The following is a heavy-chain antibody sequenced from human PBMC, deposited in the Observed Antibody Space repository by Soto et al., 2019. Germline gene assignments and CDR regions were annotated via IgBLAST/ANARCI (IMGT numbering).Heavy chain of an antibody. CDR3: VHRRDGYNSAFFDY. CDR1: GGTFSTYA. D-gene: IGHD5-12*01. CDR2: IIPIFHTA. V-gene: IGHV1-69*01. J-gene: IGHJ4*02. Sequence: QVQLVQSGAEVKKPGSSVKVSCKASGGTFSTYAFSWVRQAPGQGLEWMGGIIPIFHTANYAQKFQGRVTITADESTSTAYMALSSLRSEDTAVYYCVHRRDGYNSAFFDYWGQGTLVTVSS.